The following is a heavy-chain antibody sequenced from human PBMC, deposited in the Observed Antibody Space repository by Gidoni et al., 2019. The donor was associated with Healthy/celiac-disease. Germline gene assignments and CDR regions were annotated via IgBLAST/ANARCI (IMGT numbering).Heavy chain of an antibody. CDR1: GFPFGDYA. CDR3: TRDYYDSSGYYYFTYFDY. Sequence: EVQLVESGGGLVQPGRSLRLSCTASGFPFGDYAMSWFRQAPGKGLEWVGFIRSKAYGGTTEYAASVKGRFTISRDDSKSIAYLQMNSLKTEDTAVYYCTRDYYDSSGYYYFTYFDYWGQGTLVTVSS. J-gene: IGHJ4*02. D-gene: IGHD3-22*01. V-gene: IGHV3-49*03. CDR2: IRSKAYGGTT.